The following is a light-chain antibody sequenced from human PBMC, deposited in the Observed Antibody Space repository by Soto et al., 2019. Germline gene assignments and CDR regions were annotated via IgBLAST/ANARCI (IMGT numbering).Light chain of an antibody. CDR3: QQSYNTPLT. CDR1: QTISGY. Sequence: DIQMTQSPSSLSASVGDRVTITCRASQTISGYLNWYQQKPGKAPELLIYPASSLQSGVTSRSSASGSGTDSNLTISSMQPEDSATYYCQQSYNTPLTFGRGTKVDMK. CDR2: PAS. J-gene: IGKJ4*01. V-gene: IGKV1-39*01.